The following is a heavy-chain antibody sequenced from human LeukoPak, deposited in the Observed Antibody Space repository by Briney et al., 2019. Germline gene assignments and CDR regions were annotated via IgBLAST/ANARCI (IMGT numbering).Heavy chain of an antibody. CDR1: EFTYSSYA. Sequence: GGSLRLSCAASEFTYSSYAMHWVRQAPGKGLEYVSAISSNGGSTYYANSVKGRFTISRDNSKNTLYLQMGSLRAEDMAVYYCARGRGSKPYYYYYMDVWGKGTTVTVSS. J-gene: IGHJ6*03. V-gene: IGHV3-64*01. CDR2: ISSNGGST. D-gene: IGHD3-16*01. CDR3: ARGRGSKPYYYYYMDV.